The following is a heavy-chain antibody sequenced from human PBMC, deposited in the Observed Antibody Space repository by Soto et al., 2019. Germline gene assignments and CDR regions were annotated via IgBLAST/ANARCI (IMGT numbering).Heavy chain of an antibody. J-gene: IGHJ4*02. CDR2: IKSKPDGETT. CDR1: GFTFSNAW. Sequence: EVQLVESGGGLVKPGESLRLSFAGSGFTFSNAWMNWVRQAPGKGLEWVGRIKSKPDGETTDYAAPVKGRFTISRDDSKNTVYLQMNSLKTEDTAVFYCCTGGYYLDFWGQGTLVTVSS. CDR3: CTGGYYLDF. D-gene: IGHD5-12*01. V-gene: IGHV3-15*07.